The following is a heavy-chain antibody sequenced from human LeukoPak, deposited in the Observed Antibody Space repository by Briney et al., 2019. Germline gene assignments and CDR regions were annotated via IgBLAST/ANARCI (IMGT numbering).Heavy chain of an antibody. CDR3: ARGPYDSSGYYWDYFDY. V-gene: IGHV5-51*01. J-gene: IGHJ4*02. CDR1: GYSFTSYW. CDR2: IYPGDSDT. Sequence: GESLKISCKGSGYSFTSYWIGWVRQMPGKGLEWMGIIYPGDSDTRYSPSFQGQVTISADKSISTAYLQWSSLKASDTATYYCARGPYDSSGYYWDYFDYWGQGTLVTVSS. D-gene: IGHD3-22*01.